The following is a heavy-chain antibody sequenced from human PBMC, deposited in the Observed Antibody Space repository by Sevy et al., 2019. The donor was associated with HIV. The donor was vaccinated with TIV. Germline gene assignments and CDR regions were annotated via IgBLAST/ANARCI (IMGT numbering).Heavy chain of an antibody. D-gene: IGHD3-22*01. V-gene: IGHV3-48*02. J-gene: IGHJ4*02. CDR2: ISTSSTI. Sequence: GGCLRLSCAASGFTFSSYSMNWVRQAPGKGLEWVSYISTSSTIFYADSVKDRFTISRDNAKNSLYLQMNGLRDEDTAVYYCARRSHYDSRGYYYHFDYWGQGTLVTVSS. CDR3: ARRSHYDSRGYYYHFDY. CDR1: GFTFSSYS.